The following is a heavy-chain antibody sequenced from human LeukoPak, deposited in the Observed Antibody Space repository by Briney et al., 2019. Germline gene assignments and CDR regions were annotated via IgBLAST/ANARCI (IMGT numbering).Heavy chain of an antibody. CDR3: ARVAVLSYYYGSGSYSGDWFDP. D-gene: IGHD3-10*01. V-gene: IGHV4-59*01. J-gene: IGHJ5*02. Sequence: AETLSLTCTVSGASMSSYYWTWIRQPPGKGLEWIGYIYSSGSTNYNPSLKSRVTISVDTSKNQFSLKLSSVTAADTAVYYCARVAVLSYYYGSGSYSGDWFDPWGQGSLVTVPS. CDR2: IYSSGST. CDR1: GASMSSYY.